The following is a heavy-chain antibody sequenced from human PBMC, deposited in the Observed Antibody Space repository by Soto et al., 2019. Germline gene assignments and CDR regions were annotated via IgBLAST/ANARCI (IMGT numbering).Heavy chain of an antibody. CDR3: ASSGGSRRNFDY. CDR2: INHSGST. V-gene: IGHV4-34*01. Sequence: SVTMSLTCGVDGVSFSCYYLSWISKPPGKGLEWIGEINHSGSTNYNPSLKSRVTISVDTSKNQFSLKLSSVTAADTAVYYCASSGGSRRNFDYWGQGTLVTVS. D-gene: IGHD2-15*01. J-gene: IGHJ4*02. CDR1: GVSFSCYY.